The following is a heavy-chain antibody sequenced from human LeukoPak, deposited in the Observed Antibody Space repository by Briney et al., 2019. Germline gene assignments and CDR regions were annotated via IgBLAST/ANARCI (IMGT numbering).Heavy chain of an antibody. V-gene: IGHV4-39*07. CDR2: IYYSGST. Sequence: SETLSLTCTVSGGSISSSSYYWGWIRQPPGKGLEWIGSIYYSGSTYYNPSLKSRVTISVDTSKNQFSLKLSSVTAADTAVYYCARVVAAVGTPWFDPWGQGTLVTVSS. CDR1: GGSISSSSYY. CDR3: ARVVAAVGTPWFDP. J-gene: IGHJ5*02. D-gene: IGHD6-13*01.